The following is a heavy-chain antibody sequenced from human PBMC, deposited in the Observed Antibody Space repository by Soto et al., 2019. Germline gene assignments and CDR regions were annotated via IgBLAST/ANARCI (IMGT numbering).Heavy chain of an antibody. J-gene: IGHJ4*02. V-gene: IGHV1-18*01. CDR3: ARDGYFDH. CDR2: ISANNGNT. CDR1: GYTFTSYG. Sequence: QVQLVQSGAEVKKPGDSVRVSCKASGYTFTSYGIGWVRQAHGQGLEWMGWISANNGNTKYAQKVQGRVTMTTDASTSTAYMELRSLRSDDAAVYYCARDGYFDHWGQGTLVTVSS.